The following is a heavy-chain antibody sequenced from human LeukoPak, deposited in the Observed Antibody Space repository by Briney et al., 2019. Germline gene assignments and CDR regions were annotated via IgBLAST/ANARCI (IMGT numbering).Heavy chain of an antibody. V-gene: IGHV1-69*13. CDR2: VIPIFGTA. Sequence: SVKVSCKASGYTFTSYGISWARQAPGQGLEWMGGVIPIFGTANYAQKFQGRVTITADESTSTAYMELSSLRCEDTAVYYCARGGGVGAYLDYGRQGTRVTVSS. D-gene: IGHD1-26*01. J-gene: IGHJ4*02. CDR3: ARGGGVGAYLDY. CDR1: GYTFTSYG.